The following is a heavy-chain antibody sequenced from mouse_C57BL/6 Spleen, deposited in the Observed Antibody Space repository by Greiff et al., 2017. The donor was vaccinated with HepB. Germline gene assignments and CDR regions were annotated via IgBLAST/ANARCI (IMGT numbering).Heavy chain of an antibody. Sequence: EVQLQQSGPELVKPGASVKISCKASGYTFTDYYMNWVKQSHGKSLEWIGDINPNNGGTSYNQKFKGKATLTVDKSSSTAYMELRSLTSEDSAVYYCARGGYYGSSYRWYFDVWGTGTTVTVSS. CDR1: GYTFTDYY. V-gene: IGHV1-26*01. D-gene: IGHD1-1*01. J-gene: IGHJ1*03. CDR2: INPNNGGT. CDR3: ARGGYYGSSYRWYFDV.